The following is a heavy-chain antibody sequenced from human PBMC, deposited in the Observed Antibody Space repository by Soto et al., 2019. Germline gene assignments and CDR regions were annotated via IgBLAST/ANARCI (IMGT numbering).Heavy chain of an antibody. CDR3: ARAYGSGSYEFDYYYGMDV. J-gene: IGHJ6*02. D-gene: IGHD3-10*01. CDR1: GFTVSSNY. V-gene: IGHV3-53*02. Sequence: EVQLVETGGGLIQPGGSLRLSCAASGFTVSSNYMSWVRQAPGKGLEWVSVIYSGGSTYYADSVKGRFTISRDNSKNTLYLQMNSLRAEDTAVYYCARAYGSGSYEFDYYYGMDVWGQGTTVTVSS. CDR2: IYSGGST.